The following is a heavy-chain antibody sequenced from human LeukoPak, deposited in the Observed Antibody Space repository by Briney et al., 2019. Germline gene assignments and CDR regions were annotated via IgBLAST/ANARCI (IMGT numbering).Heavy chain of an antibody. Sequence: GGSLRLSCAASGFTVSSNYTSWVRQAPGKGLEWVSVIYSGGSTYYADSVKGRFTISRDNSKNTLYLQMNSLRAEDTAVYYCARTTRTWEDVWGKGTTVTVSS. CDR2: IYSGGST. D-gene: IGHD1-14*01. V-gene: IGHV3-66*02. CDR1: GFTVSSNY. J-gene: IGHJ6*04. CDR3: ARTTRTWEDV.